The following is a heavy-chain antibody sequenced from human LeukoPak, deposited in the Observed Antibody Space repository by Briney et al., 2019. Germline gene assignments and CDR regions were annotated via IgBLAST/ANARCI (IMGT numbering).Heavy chain of an antibody. J-gene: IGHJ4*02. D-gene: IGHD3-9*01. Sequence: ASVKVSCKASGYTFTSYGISWVRQAPGQGLEWMGWISAYNGNTNYAQKLQGRVTMTTDTSTSAAYMELRSLRSDGTAVYYCARDQTFDWFDYWGQGTLVTVSS. CDR1: GYTFTSYG. CDR2: ISAYNGNT. V-gene: IGHV1-18*01. CDR3: ARDQTFDWFDY.